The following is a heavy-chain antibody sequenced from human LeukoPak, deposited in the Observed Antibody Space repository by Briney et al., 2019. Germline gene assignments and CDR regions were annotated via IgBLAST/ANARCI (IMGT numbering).Heavy chain of an antibody. J-gene: IGHJ2*01. CDR3: ATAATVSQPRWAYWYFDL. V-gene: IGHV1-69*04. CDR1: GGTFSSYA. D-gene: IGHD4-17*01. CDR2: IIPILGIA. Sequence: SVKVSCKASGGTFSSYAISWVRQAPGQGLEWMGRIIPILGIANYAQKFQGRVTITADKSTSTAYMELSSLRSEDTAVYYCATAATVSQPRWAYWYFDLWGRGTLVIVSS.